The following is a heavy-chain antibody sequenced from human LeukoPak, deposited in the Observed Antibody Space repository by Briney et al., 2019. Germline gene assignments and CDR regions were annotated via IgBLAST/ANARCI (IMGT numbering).Heavy chain of an antibody. CDR3: ARWGPWLHRRFDY. Sequence: ASVKVSCKASGYTFTGYYMHWVRQAPGQGLEWMGWINPNSGGTNYAQKFQGRVTMTRDTSISTAYMELSRLRSDDAAVYYCARWGPWLHRRFDYWCQGTLVTVSS. CDR1: GYTFTGYY. CDR2: INPNSGGT. D-gene: IGHD5-24*01. V-gene: IGHV1-2*02. J-gene: IGHJ4*02.